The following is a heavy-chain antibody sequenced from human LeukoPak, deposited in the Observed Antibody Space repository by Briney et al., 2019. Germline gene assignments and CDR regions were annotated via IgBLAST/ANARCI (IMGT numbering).Heavy chain of an antibody. CDR1: GDSMNTYH. V-gene: IGHV4-4*07. D-gene: IGHD3-3*01. J-gene: IGHJ4*02. Sequence: PPETLSLTCTVSGDSMNTYHWAWIRQPAGKGLEWIGRLHVSGNTNFNPSLKSRVSISVDKSKKQFSLKMTSATAADTAVYFCARDPFRSSFESWGQGILVTVSS. CDR2: LHVSGNT. CDR3: ARDPFRSSFES.